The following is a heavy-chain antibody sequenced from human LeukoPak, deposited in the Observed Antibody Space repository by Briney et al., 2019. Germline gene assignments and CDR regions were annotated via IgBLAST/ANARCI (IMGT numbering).Heavy chain of an antibody. Sequence: KPSETLSLTCTVSGGSISTYYWSWIRQPPGKGLEWIGYIYDSGSTKYNPSLKSRVTISADTSKNQFSLKLSSVTAADTAVYYCARDTKNKCSGGSCYSGGFDSWGQGTLVTVSA. CDR1: GGSISTYY. V-gene: IGHV4-59*01. D-gene: IGHD2-15*01. CDR3: ARDTKNKCSGGSCYSGGFDS. J-gene: IGHJ4*02. CDR2: IYDSGST.